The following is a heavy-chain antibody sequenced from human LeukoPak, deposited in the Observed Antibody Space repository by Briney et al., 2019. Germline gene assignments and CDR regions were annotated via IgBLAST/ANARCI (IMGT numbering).Heavy chain of an antibody. V-gene: IGHV3-66*01. J-gene: IGHJ4*02. CDR2: IYSGGST. D-gene: IGHD3-10*01. Sequence: GGSLRLSCAASGFTVSSNHMSWVRQAPGKGLEWVSVIYSGGSTYYADSVKGRFSISRDNSKNTLYLQMNSLRAEDTAVYYCARDGFGELSFDYWGQGTLATVSS. CDR3: ARDGFGELSFDY. CDR1: GFTVSSNH.